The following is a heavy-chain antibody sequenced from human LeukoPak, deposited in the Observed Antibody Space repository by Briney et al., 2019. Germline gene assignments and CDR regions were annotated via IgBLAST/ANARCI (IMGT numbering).Heavy chain of an antibody. D-gene: IGHD1-1*01. J-gene: IGHJ4*02. CDR1: GFTFSSYW. CDR3: ARDAWKDRYFDY. CDR2: VKQDGSEK. V-gene: IGHV3-7*01. Sequence: GGSLRLSCAASGFTFSSYWMSWVRQAPGKGLEWVGNVKQDGSEKYYVDSVKGRFTISRDNAKNSLYLQMNSLRAEDTAVYYCARDAWKDRYFDYWGQGTLVTVSS.